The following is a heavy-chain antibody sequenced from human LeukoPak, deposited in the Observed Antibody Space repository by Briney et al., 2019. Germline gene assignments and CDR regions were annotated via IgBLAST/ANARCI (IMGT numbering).Heavy chain of an antibody. D-gene: IGHD3-22*01. Sequence: PSETLSLTCTVSGGSISSYYWSWIRQPPGKGLEWIGYIYYSGSTNYNPSLKSRVTISVDTSKNQFSLKLSSVTAADTAVYYCARGGYRNYYDSSGLISYAFDIWGQGTMVTVSS. V-gene: IGHV4-59*01. J-gene: IGHJ3*02. CDR3: ARGGYRNYYDSSGLISYAFDI. CDR1: GGSISSYY. CDR2: IYYSGST.